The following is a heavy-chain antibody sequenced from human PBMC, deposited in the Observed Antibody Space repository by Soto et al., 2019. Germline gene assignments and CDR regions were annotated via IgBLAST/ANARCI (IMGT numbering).Heavy chain of an antibody. D-gene: IGHD2-8*02. CDR1: GGSFSVYY. CDR3: ARGKITGLFDY. J-gene: IGHJ4*02. CDR2: INHSGST. Sequence: SETLSLTCAVYGGSFSVYYWTWIRQPPGTGLEWIGEINHSGSTNYNPSLKSRVTISVDTSKNQFSLKLTSVTAADTAVYYCARGKITGLFDYWGQGTLVTVSS. V-gene: IGHV4-34*01.